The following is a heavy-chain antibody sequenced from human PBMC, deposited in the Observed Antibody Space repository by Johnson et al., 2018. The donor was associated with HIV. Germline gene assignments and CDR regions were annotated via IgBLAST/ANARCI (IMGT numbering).Heavy chain of an antibody. J-gene: IGHJ3*02. D-gene: IGHD1-26*01. CDR1: GFTFSSYG. V-gene: IGHV3-30*02. CDR3: ARDLRVGAIDAFDI. Sequence: QVQLVESGGGVVQPGGSLRLSCAASGFTFSSYGMHWVRQAPGKGLEWVAFIRYDGSNKYYADSVKGRFTISRDNSKNTLYLQMNSLRAEDTAVYYCARDLRVGAIDAFDIWGQGTVVTVSS. CDR2: IRYDGSNK.